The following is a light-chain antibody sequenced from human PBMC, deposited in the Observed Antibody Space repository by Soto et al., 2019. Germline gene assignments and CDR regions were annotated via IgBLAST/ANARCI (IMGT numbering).Light chain of an antibody. CDR3: QHYNNWPPWT. J-gene: IGKJ1*01. V-gene: IGKV3-15*01. Sequence: EIVMTQSPVTLSVSPVERATLSCRASQNISRSLAWYQQKPGQGPSLLIYGTSTRAGGVPARFSGGGSGTEFTLIISSLQSEDFAIYYCQHYNNWPPWTFGQGTKVDIK. CDR2: GTS. CDR1: QNISRS.